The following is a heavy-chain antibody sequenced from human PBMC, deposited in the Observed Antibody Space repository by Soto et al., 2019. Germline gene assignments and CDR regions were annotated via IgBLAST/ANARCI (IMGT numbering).Heavy chain of an antibody. CDR3: ARIRHDSDCDYIDY. CDR1: GFSLSTLGTC. J-gene: IGHJ4*02. Sequence: SGPTLVNPTQTLTLTCTFSGFSLSTLGTCVTWIRQPPGKALEWLALINWDNNEYYNPSLKTRLTISRDTSKNQVVLTMTNVDPVDTATYYWARIRHDSDCDYIDYRAQRTPVPVSS. D-gene: IGHD2-21*01. CDR2: INWDNNE. V-gene: IGHV2-70*01.